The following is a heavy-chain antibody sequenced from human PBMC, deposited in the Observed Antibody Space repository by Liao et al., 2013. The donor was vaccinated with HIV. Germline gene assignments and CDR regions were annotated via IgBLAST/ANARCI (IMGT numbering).Heavy chain of an antibody. CDR1: GDSISSSSPY. Sequence: QLQLQESGPGLVKPSETLSLTCTVSGDSISSSSPYWGWIRQPPGKGLEWIGSLYFSGSTYYNPSLKSRVSISVDTSKNQFSLKLSSVTAADTAMYYCARMGTSTEYYDMWSGYYSHVQQGTHFDHWGPGNPGHRLL. D-gene: IGHD3-3*01. V-gene: IGHV4-39*07. CDR2: LYFSGST. J-gene: IGHJ4*02. CDR3: ARMGTSTEYYDMWSGYYSHVQQGTHFDH.